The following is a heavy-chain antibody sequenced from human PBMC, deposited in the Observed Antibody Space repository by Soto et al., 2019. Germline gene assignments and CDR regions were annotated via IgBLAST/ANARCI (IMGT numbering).Heavy chain of an antibody. CDR1: GSTFSSYS. CDR3: ARDSRDYYYYGMDV. Sequence: PGGSLSLSCAASGSTFSSYSRNWVRQAPGKGLEWVSSISSSSSYIYYADSVKGRFTISRDNAKNSLYLQMNSLRAEDTAVYYCARDSRDYYYYGMDVWGQGTTVTVS. V-gene: IGHV3-21*01. J-gene: IGHJ6*02. CDR2: ISSSSSYI.